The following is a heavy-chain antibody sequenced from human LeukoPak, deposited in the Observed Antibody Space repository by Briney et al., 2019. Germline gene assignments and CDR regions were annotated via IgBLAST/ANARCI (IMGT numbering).Heavy chain of an antibody. D-gene: IGHD6-13*01. V-gene: IGHV3-21*01. Sequence: GGSLRLSCAASGFTFSSYSMNWVRQAPGKGLEWVSSISSSSSYINYADSVKGRFTISRDNAKNSLYLQMNSLRAEDTAVYYCARETLYSSSWPWGQGTLVTVSS. CDR2: ISSSSSYI. J-gene: IGHJ5*02. CDR1: GFTFSSYS. CDR3: ARETLYSSSWP.